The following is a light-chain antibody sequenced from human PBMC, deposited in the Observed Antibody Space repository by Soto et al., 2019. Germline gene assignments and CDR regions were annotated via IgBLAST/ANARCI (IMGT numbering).Light chain of an antibody. Sequence: QSALTQPPSASGSPGQSVTISCTGTSSDIGAYNYVSWYQQHPGKAPKHMIYEVSKRPTGVPDRFSASKSGNTASLTVSGLQAEDEADYCCCSHGGSNNFYVFGSGTKLTVL. CDR2: EVS. CDR3: CSHGGSNNFYV. V-gene: IGLV2-8*01. CDR1: SSDIGAYNY. J-gene: IGLJ1*01.